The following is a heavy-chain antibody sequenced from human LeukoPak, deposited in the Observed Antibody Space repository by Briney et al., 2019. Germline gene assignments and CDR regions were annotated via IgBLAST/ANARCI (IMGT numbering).Heavy chain of an antibody. J-gene: IGHJ4*02. CDR3: AKSVGSGSYYNNDC. CDR1: GFTSSSYA. Sequence: GGSLRLSCAASGFTSSSYAMTWVRQAPGQGLESVSGITSGGGTYYADSVKGRFTISRDNSKNTLYVQMNSLRAEDTAVYYCAKSVGSGSYYNNDCWGQGTLVTVSS. CDR2: ITSGGGT. V-gene: IGHV3-23*01. D-gene: IGHD3-10*01.